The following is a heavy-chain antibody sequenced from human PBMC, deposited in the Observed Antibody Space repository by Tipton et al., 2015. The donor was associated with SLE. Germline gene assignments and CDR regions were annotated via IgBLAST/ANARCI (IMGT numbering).Heavy chain of an antibody. D-gene: IGHD3-22*01. CDR3: ATYFYDATGYQSVDD. Sequence: TLSLTCTVSGGSISSSYWTWIRQPPGKGLEWLAYVFYSGSSNFNRAHYNPSLMGRVTISVDTSKNQFSLHLTSVTSADTAVYYCATYFYDATGYQSVDDWGQGALVTVSS. CDR1: GGSISSSY. CDR2: VFYSGSS. J-gene: IGHJ4*02. V-gene: IGHV4-59*01.